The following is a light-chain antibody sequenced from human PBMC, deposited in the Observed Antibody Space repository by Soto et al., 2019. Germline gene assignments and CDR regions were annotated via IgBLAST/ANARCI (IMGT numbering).Light chain of an antibody. CDR2: DAS. Sequence: AIQLTQSPTSLSASVGDRVTITCRASQGISSALAWYQHKPGKSPKVLIYDASSLECGVPSTFSGSGSGTDFTLTISSLQPEDFATYVCQQFSSYPLTIGGGTKVEIK. CDR1: QGISSA. CDR3: QQFSSYPLT. J-gene: IGKJ4*01. V-gene: IGKV1-13*02.